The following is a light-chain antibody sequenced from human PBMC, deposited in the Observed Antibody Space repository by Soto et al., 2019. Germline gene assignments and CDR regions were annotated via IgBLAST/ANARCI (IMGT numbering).Light chain of an antibody. Sequence: QSVLTQPPSASGTPGQRVTISCSGSSSNIGSNTVNWYQQLPGTDPKFLIYKNNQRPSGVPDRFSVSKSGNSASLAISGLQSEDEADYYCAEWDDSLNGVLFGGGTKVTVL. V-gene: IGLV1-44*01. J-gene: IGLJ2*01. CDR2: KNN. CDR3: AEWDDSLNGVL. CDR1: SSNIGSNT.